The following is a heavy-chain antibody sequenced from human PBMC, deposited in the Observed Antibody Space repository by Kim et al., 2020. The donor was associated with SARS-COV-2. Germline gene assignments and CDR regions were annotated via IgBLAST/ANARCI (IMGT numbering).Heavy chain of an antibody. CDR2: IKQDGSEK. J-gene: IGHJ4*02. Sequence: GGSLRLSCAASGFTFRSYWMSWVRQAPGKGLEWVANIKQDGSEKYYVDSVKGRFTISRDNAKNSLYLQMNSLRAEDTAVYYCASYYYDSSGSPSDYWGQGTLVTVS. CDR1: GFTFRSYW. D-gene: IGHD3-22*01. CDR3: ASYYYDSSGSPSDY. V-gene: IGHV3-7*01.